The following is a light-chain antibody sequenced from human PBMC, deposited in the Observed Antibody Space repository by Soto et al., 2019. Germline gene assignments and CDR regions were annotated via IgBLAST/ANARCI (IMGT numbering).Light chain of an antibody. CDR1: SSNIGAGYD. Sequence: QSVLTQPPSVSGAPGQRVTISCTGSSSNIGAGYDVHWYQQLPGTAPKLLIFGNNNRPLGVPDRFSGSKSGTSASLAITGLQAADEADYYCQSYDSSLSGWVFGGGTKLTVL. V-gene: IGLV1-40*01. J-gene: IGLJ3*02. CDR2: GNN. CDR3: QSYDSSLSGWV.